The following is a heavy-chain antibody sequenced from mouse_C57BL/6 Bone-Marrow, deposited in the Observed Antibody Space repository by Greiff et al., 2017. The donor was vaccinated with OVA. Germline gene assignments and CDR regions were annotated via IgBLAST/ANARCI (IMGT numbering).Heavy chain of an antibody. CDR3: ARRSTWVRRRGDAMDY. Sequence: QVQLKQPGAELVKPGASVKLSCKASGYTFTSYWMQWVKQRPGQGLEWIGEIDPSDSYTNYNQKFKGKATLTVDTSSSTAYMQLSSLTSEDSAVYDCARRSTWVRRRGDAMDYCGQGTSVTVSS. CDR2: IDPSDSYT. V-gene: IGHV1-50*01. D-gene: IGHD2-2*01. CDR1: GYTFTSYW. J-gene: IGHJ4*01.